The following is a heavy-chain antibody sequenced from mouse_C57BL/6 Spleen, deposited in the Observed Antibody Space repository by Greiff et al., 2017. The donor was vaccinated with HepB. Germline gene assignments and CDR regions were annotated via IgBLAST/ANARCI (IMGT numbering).Heavy chain of an antibody. J-gene: IGHJ4*01. Sequence: VQLQQSGPELVKPGASVKMSCKASGYTFTDYNMHWVKQSHGKSLEWIGYINPNNGGTSYNQKFKGKATLTVNTSSSTAYMELRSLTSEDSAVYYCARNYDSSHYYAMDYWGQGTSVTVSS. V-gene: IGHV1-22*01. CDR1: GYTFTDYN. CDR3: ARNYDSSHYYAMDY. D-gene: IGHD1-1*01. CDR2: INPNNGGT.